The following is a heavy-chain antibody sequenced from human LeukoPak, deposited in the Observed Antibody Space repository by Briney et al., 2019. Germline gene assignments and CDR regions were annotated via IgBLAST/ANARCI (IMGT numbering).Heavy chain of an antibody. CDR3: ARGRSYGFDFDS. CDR1: GVSINTCCYY. Sequence: SETPSLTCDVSGVSINTCCYYWTWIRQPPGKGLEWIGYKYYSGSTRYNSSLRSRLTISLDSSKNQFSLRLTSVTAADTAVYYCARGRSYGFDFDSWGPGTLVIVSS. CDR2: KYYSGST. D-gene: IGHD5-18*01. V-gene: IGHV4-61*01. J-gene: IGHJ4*02.